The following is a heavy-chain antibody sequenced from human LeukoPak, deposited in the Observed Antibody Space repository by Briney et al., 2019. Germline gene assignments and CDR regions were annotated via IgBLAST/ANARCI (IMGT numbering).Heavy chain of an antibody. D-gene: IGHD3-9*01. CDR3: ARADILTGYYPVDP. V-gene: IGHV1-18*01. CDR2: ISAYNGNT. CDR1: GYTFTSYG. Sequence: ASVKVSCKASGYTFTSYGISWVRQAPGQGLEWMGWISAYNGNTNYAQKLQGRVTMTTDTPTSTAYMELRSLRSDDTAVYYCARADILTGYYPVDPWGQGTLVTVSS. J-gene: IGHJ5*02.